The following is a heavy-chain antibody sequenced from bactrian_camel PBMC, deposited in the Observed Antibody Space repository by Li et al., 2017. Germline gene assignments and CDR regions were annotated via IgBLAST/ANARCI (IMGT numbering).Heavy chain of an antibody. CDR1: GLTYNTYG. D-gene: IGHD6*01. V-gene: IGHV3S67*01. CDR3: AEGRGSRGEHCYSLNY. Sequence: VQLVESGGDWVRPGGSWGSSVQAPGLTYNTYGMGWFRQVAGKERDLFGIRYIGSEVSFTYYGDSVKGRFTISQDSARNTFYLQMNNLQPDDTATYYCAEGRGSRGEHCYSLNYWGQGTQVTVSS. CDR2: IGSEVSFT. J-gene: IGHJ4*01.